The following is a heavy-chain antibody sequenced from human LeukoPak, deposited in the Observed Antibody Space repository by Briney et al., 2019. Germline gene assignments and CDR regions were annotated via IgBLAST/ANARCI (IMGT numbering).Heavy chain of an antibody. D-gene: IGHD6-19*01. V-gene: IGHV3-11*01. CDR2: ISSSGSTI. CDR3: ARDYSSGWGAPDY. CDR1: GFTFSDYY. J-gene: IGHJ4*02. Sequence: GGSLRLSCAASGFTFSDYYMSWIRQAPGKGLEWVSYISSSGSTIYYADSVKGRFTISRDNAKNSLYLQMNSLSAEDTAVYYCARDYSSGWGAPDYWGQGTLVTVSS.